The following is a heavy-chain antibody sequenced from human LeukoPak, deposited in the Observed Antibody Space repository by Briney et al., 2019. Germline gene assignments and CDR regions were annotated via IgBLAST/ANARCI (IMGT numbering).Heavy chain of an antibody. V-gene: IGHV3-23*01. CDR2: ISGSGGST. CDR3: ARDLNGYYSFDL. CDR1: GFTFSTYA. D-gene: IGHD3-9*01. Sequence: PGGSLRLSCAASGFTFSTYAMSWVRQAPGKGLEWVSAISGSGGSTYYADSVKGRFTISRDNSMNTVYLQMNNLRTEDTAVYYCARDLNGYYSFDLWGQGTMVTVSS. J-gene: IGHJ3*01.